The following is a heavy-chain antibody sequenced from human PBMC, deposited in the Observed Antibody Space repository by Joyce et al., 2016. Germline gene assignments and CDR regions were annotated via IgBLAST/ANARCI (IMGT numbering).Heavy chain of an antibody. CDR1: GFTFTAYA. J-gene: IGHJ5*02. V-gene: IGHV1-3*01. CDR3: ARASHGWYFDP. Sequence: SGASVKVSCKASGFTFTAYAIYWVRQAPGQTLEWMGWIRAGDGDIKYSQKFQGRATFARDTSATTVYMELTSLRFEDTAVYYCARASHGWYFDPWGQGTLVTVSS. D-gene: IGHD6-19*01. CDR2: IRAGDGDI.